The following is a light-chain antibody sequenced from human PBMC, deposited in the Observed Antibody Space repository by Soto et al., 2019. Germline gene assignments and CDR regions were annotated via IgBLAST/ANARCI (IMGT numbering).Light chain of an antibody. CDR1: QSVTSNY. Sequence: EIVLTQSPGTLSLSPGEGATLSCRASQSVTSNYLAWYQQKPGQAPRLLIYGASSRATGIPDRFSGSGSGTDFTLTISRLESEDLAVYYCQQYGSSALTFGQGTKV. CDR2: GAS. J-gene: IGKJ1*01. V-gene: IGKV3-20*01. CDR3: QQYGSSALT.